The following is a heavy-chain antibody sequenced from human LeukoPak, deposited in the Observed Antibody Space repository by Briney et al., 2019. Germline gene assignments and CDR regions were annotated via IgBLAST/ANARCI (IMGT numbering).Heavy chain of an antibody. CDR3: ARDQRYGSGNLDY. V-gene: IGHV1-18*01. J-gene: IGHJ4*02. D-gene: IGHD3-10*01. Sequence: ASVKVSCKASGYTFTDYHMHWVRQAPGQRPEWMGWISAYNGNTNYAQKLQGRVTMTTDTSTSTAYMELRSLRSDDTAVYYCARDQRYGSGNLDYWGQGTLVTVSS. CDR1: GYTFTDYH. CDR2: ISAYNGNT.